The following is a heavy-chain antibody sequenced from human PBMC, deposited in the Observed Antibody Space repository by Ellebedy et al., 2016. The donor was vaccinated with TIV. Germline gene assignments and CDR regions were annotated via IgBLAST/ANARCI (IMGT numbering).Heavy chain of an antibody. J-gene: IGHJ4*02. Sequence: GESLKISCAGPGFTFSSYGMNWVRQARGKGLGWVSYISSSSRTIYYADSVKGRFTISRDNAKNSLYLQMNSLRAEDTAVYYCASLGVRYCSGGSCYEASDYWGQGTLVTVSS. D-gene: IGHD2-15*01. CDR1: GFTFSSYG. CDR2: ISSSSRTI. CDR3: ASLGVRYCSGGSCYEASDY. V-gene: IGHV3-48*04.